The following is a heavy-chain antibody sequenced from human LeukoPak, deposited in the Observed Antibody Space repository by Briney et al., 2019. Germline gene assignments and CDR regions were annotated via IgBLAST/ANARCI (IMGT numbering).Heavy chain of an antibody. J-gene: IGHJ4*02. CDR3: AKDHLSRKGYYYDSSGYVGIDY. Sequence: PGGSLRLSCAASGFTFSNAWMSWVRQAPGKGLEWVGRIKSKTDGGTTDYAAPVKGRFTISRDDSKNTLYLQMNSLRAEDTAVYYCAKDHLSRKGYYYDSSGYVGIDYWGQGTLVTVSS. D-gene: IGHD3-22*01. CDR1: GFTFSNAW. CDR2: IKSKTDGGTT. V-gene: IGHV3-15*01.